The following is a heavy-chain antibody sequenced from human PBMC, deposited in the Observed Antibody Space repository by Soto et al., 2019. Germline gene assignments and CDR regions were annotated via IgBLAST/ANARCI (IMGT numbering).Heavy chain of an antibody. D-gene: IGHD4-17*01. CDR1: GGSISSSNW. CDR2: IYHSGST. J-gene: IGHJ6*02. Sequence: QVQLQESGPGLVRPSGTLSLTCAVSGGSISSSNWWSWVRQPPGKGLEWIGEIYHSGSTNYTPTLKSRVTRSVDKSKNQFSLKLSSVTAADTAVYYCARSDYGEFYYYGMDVWGQGTTVTVSS. V-gene: IGHV4-4*02. CDR3: ARSDYGEFYYYGMDV.